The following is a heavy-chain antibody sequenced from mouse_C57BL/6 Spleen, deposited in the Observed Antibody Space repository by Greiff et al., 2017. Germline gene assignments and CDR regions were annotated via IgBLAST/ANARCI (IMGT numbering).Heavy chain of an antibody. V-gene: IGHV1-15*01. CDR2: IDPETGGT. Sequence: VKLVESGAELVRPGASVTLSCKASGYTFTDYEMHWVKQTPVHGLEWIGAIDPETGGTAYNQKFKGKAILTADKSSSTAYMELRSLTSEDSAVYYCTRDYYGSSYRGYWGQGTTLTVSS. D-gene: IGHD1-1*01. J-gene: IGHJ2*01. CDR1: GYTFTDYE. CDR3: TRDYYGSSYRGY.